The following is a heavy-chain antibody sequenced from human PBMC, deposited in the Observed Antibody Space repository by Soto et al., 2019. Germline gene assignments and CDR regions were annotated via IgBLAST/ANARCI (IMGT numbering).Heavy chain of an antibody. Sequence: GGSLRLSCAASNFTVSDSYMSWVRQAPGKGLEWVSVIYSGGSTYYADSVKGRFTISRDNSKNTLNLQMNSLRAEDTAVYYCASRHLGQSLLYGMDVWGQGTTVTVSS. V-gene: IGHV3-66*01. CDR2: IYSGGST. D-gene: IGHD5-12*01. CDR1: NFTVSDSY. J-gene: IGHJ6*02. CDR3: ASRHLGQSLLYGMDV.